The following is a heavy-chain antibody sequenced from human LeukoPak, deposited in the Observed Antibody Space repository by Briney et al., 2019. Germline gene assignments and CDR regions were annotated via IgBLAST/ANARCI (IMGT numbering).Heavy chain of an antibody. CDR2: ISSSSSYR. Sequence: GGSLRLSCAASGFTFSSYSMNWVRQAPGKGLEWVSSISSSSSYRYYADSVKGRFTISRDNSKNTLYLQMNSLRAEDTAVYYCAINGSSGWPYYFDYWGQGTLVTVSS. D-gene: IGHD6-19*01. CDR1: GFTFSSYS. J-gene: IGHJ4*02. V-gene: IGHV3-21*04. CDR3: AINGSSGWPYYFDY.